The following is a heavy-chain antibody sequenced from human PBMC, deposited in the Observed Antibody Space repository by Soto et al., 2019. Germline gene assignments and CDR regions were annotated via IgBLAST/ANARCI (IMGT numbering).Heavy chain of an antibody. V-gene: IGHV3-66*01. Sequence: EVQLVESGGGLVQPGGSLRLSCAASGFTVSSNYMSWVRQAPGKGLEWVSVIYSGGSTYYADSVKGRFTISRDNSKNTLYLQMNSLRAEDTAVYYCARGEQLDDYYYYYMDVWGNGTTVTVSS. CDR1: GFTVSSNY. CDR2: IYSGGST. D-gene: IGHD6-13*01. J-gene: IGHJ6*03. CDR3: ARGEQLDDYYYYYMDV.